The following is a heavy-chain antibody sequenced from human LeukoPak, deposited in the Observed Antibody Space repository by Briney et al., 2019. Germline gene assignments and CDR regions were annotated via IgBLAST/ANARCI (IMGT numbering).Heavy chain of an antibody. CDR2: FDPEDGET. V-gene: IGHV1-24*01. J-gene: IGHJ6*02. Sequence: ASVKVSCKVSGYTLTELSMHWVRQAPGKGLEWMGGFDPEDGETIYAQKFQGRVTMTEDTSTDTAYMELSSLRSDDTAVYYCARAPSSFIAVAGYYYYYGMDVWGQGTTVTVSS. D-gene: IGHD6-19*01. CDR1: GYTLTELS. CDR3: ARAPSSFIAVAGYYYYYGMDV.